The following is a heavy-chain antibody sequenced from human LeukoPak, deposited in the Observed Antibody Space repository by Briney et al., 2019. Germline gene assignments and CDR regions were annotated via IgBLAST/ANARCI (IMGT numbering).Heavy chain of an antibody. CDR3: ARGPPNWGYDY. CDR2: MSPSSGDT. V-gene: IGHV1-8*01. Sequence: ASVKVSCKASGYAFTSYDFNWVRQATGQRPEWMGWMSPSSGDTGYAQKFQDRVTMTRNTSISTAYMELSSLRSDDTAVYYCARGPPNWGYDYWGPGTLVTVSS. J-gene: IGHJ4*02. D-gene: IGHD7-27*01. CDR1: GYAFTSYD.